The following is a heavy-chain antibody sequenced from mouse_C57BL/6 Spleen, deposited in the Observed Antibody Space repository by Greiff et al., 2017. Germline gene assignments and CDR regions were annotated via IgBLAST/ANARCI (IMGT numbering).Heavy chain of an antibody. CDR2: IYPGSGST. CDR3: ASHYGSSSWFAY. CDR1: GYTFTSYW. J-gene: IGHJ3*01. Sequence: QVQLQQPGAELVKPGASVKMSCKASGYTFTSYWITWVKQSSGQGLEWIGDIYPGSGSTNYNEKFKSKATLTVDTSSSTAYMQLSSLTSEDSAVYYCASHYGSSSWFAYWGQGTLVTVSA. D-gene: IGHD1-1*01. V-gene: IGHV1-55*01.